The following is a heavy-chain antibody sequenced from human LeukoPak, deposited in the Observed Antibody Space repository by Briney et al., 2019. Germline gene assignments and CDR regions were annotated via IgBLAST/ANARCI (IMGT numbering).Heavy chain of an antibody. CDR2: INPNSGGT. D-gene: IGHD6-19*01. V-gene: IGHV1-2*02. J-gene: IGHJ4*02. CDR1: GYTFTGYY. CDR3: ARGPVGPEWLVWDFDY. Sequence: ASVKVSCKASGYTFTGYYMHLVRQAPGQGLEWMGWINPNSGGTNYAQKFQGRVTMTRDTSISTAYMELSRLRSDDTAVYYCARGPVGPEWLVWDFDYWGQGTLVTVSS.